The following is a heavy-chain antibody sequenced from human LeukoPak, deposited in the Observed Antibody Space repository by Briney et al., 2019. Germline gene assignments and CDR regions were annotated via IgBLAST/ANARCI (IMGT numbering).Heavy chain of an antibody. D-gene: IGHD3-16*01. CDR3: AIAGGWYAFDI. Sequence: SETLSLTCAVSGGSISNYYWSWIRQPPGRGLEWIGYIYYSGSTNYNPSLKSRVTISVDTSKNQFSLKLSSLTAADTAVYYCAIAGGWYAFDIWGQGTMVTVSS. CDR1: GGSISNYY. J-gene: IGHJ3*02. V-gene: IGHV4-59*12. CDR2: IYYSGST.